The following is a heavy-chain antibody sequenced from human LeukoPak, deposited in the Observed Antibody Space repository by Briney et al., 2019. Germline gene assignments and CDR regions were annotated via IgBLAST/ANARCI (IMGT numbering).Heavy chain of an antibody. CDR2: ISSSSSYI. V-gene: IGHV3-21*01. CDR1: GFTFSSYS. Sequence: PGGSLRLSCAASGFTFSSYSMNWVRQAPGKGLEWVLSISSSSSYIYYADSVKGRFTISRDNAKNSLYLQMNSLRAEDTAVYYCARDVKWEPGPYYYYMDVWGKGTTVTVSS. CDR3: ARDVKWEPGPYYYYMDV. J-gene: IGHJ6*03. D-gene: IGHD1-26*01.